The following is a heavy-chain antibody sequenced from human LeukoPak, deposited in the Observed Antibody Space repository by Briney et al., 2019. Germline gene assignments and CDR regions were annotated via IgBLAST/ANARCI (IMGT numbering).Heavy chain of an antibody. CDR1: GFSFTDYY. J-gene: IGHJ4*02. Sequence: GGSLRLSCVASGFSFTDYYMTWIRQAPGKGLEWISYISGSGTTIKYADSVKGRFTISSDNAQNSLYLQMNSLRADDTAVYYCARDCYDSSGQFYFASWGQGTLVTVSS. CDR2: ISGSGTTI. D-gene: IGHD3-22*01. V-gene: IGHV3-11*04. CDR3: ARDCYDSSGQFYFAS.